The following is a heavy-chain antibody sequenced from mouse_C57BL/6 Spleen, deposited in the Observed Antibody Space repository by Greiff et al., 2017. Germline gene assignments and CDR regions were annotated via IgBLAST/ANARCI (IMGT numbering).Heavy chain of an antibody. V-gene: IGHV1-81*01. D-gene: IGHD1-1*01. Sequence: QVHVKQSGAELARPGASVKLSCKASGYTFTSYGISWVKQRTGQGLEWIGEIYPRSGNTYYNEKFKGKATLTADKSSSTAYMELRSLTSEDSAVYFCARSNYGSSYNFDYWGQGTTLTVSS. J-gene: IGHJ2*01. CDR1: GYTFTSYG. CDR2: IYPRSGNT. CDR3: ARSNYGSSYNFDY.